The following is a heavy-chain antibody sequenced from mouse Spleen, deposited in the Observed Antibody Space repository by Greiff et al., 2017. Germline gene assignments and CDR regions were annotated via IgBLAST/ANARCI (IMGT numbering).Heavy chain of an antibody. CDR1: GYTFTNYW. Sequence: QVQLKESGAELVRPGTSVKMSCKASGYTFTNYWIGWAKQRPGHGLEWIGDIYPGGGYTNYNEKFKGKATLTADKSSSTAYMQFSSLTSEDSAIYYCAREELRYFDVWGAGTTVTVSS. J-gene: IGHJ1*01. V-gene: IGHV1-63*01. CDR3: AREELRYFDV. CDR2: IYPGGGYT.